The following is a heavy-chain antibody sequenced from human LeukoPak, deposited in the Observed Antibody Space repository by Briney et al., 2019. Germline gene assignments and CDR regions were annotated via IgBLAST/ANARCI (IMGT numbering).Heavy chain of an antibody. V-gene: IGHV3-48*03. Sequence: PGRSLRLSHAASGFTFSSYEMNWVSQAPGKGLEWVSYISSSGSTIYYAESVKGRFTISRDNDKNSLYLQMNRLRAEDTAIYYCVREPDGPDYWGQGTLVTVSS. D-gene: IGHD2-8*01. CDR1: GFTFSSYE. CDR3: VREPDGPDY. J-gene: IGHJ4*02. CDR2: ISSSGSTI.